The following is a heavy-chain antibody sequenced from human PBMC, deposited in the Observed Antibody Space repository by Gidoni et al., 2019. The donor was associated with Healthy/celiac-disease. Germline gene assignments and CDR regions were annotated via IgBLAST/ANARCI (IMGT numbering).Heavy chain of an antibody. CDR2: IIPIFGTA. D-gene: IGHD3-9*01. CDR1: GGTFSSYA. V-gene: IGHV1-69*06. CDR3: ARDYDILTGYRTHGMDV. Sequence: QVQLVQSGAEVKKPGSSVKVSCKASGGTFSSYAISWVRQAPGQGLEWMGGIIPIFGTANYAQKFQGRVTITADKSTSTAYMELSSLRSEDTAVYYCARDYDILTGYRTHGMDVWGQGTTVTVSS. J-gene: IGHJ6*02.